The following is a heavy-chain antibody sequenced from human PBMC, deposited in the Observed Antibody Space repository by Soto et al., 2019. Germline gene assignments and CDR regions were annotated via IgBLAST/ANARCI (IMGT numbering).Heavy chain of an antibody. D-gene: IGHD1-26*01. V-gene: IGHV1-69*13. Sequence: QAQLVQSGAEVTKPGASVKISCKASGGSFNGYAVSWVRQAPGRGLEWMGGLTPISGAATYAKNFQGRVSITADGSTTTAYLDLTSLTSEDTAIYFCARHRLFYDSGSHSYVPYYFENWGQGTLVSVSS. CDR3: ARHRLFYDSGSHSYVPYYFEN. CDR2: LTPISGAA. CDR1: GGSFNGYA. J-gene: IGHJ4*02.